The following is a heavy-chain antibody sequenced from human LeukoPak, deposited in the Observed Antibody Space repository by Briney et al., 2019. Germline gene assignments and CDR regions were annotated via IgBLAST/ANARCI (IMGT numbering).Heavy chain of an antibody. J-gene: IGHJ4*02. CDR1: GYTFTSYG. CDR2: ISAYNGNT. CDR3: AREIAAADTYYFDY. Sequence: ASVKVSCKASGYTFTSYGISWVRQAPGQGLEWMGWISAYNGNTNYAQKLQGRVTMTTDTSTSTAYMELRSLRSDDTAVYYCAREIAAADTYYFDYWGQGTLVTVSS. V-gene: IGHV1-18*01. D-gene: IGHD6-13*01.